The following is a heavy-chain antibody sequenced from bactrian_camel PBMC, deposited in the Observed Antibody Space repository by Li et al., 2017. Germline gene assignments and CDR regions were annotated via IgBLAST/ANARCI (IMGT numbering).Heavy chain of an antibody. Sequence: QLVESGGGSVQAGGSLRLSCAGSGFFYRSACMALFRQGPGKEREGVAAIDSEGSTSYAESVQGRFTISKDNAKNTLYLEMNNLNPEDAAMYYCAADEYSDGTFMERPWYRATEYNTWGQGTQVTVS. CDR3: AADEYSDGTFMERPWYRATEYNT. V-gene: IGHV3S53*01. J-gene: IGHJ6*01. CDR1: GFFYRSAC. D-gene: IGHD1*01. CDR2: IDSEGST.